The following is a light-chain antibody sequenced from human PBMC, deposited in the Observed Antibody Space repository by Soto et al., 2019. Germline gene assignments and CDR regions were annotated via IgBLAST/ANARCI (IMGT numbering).Light chain of an antibody. CDR1: QGISSA. Sequence: AIQLTQSPSSQSASVGDRVTMTCRASQGISSALAWYQQKPGKSPNLLIYDVSSLESGVPSRFSGSGSGTDFTLTISSLQPEDFATYYCQQFNTYPALTFGGGTKVEIK. CDR2: DVS. CDR3: QQFNTYPALT. J-gene: IGKJ4*01. V-gene: IGKV1-13*02.